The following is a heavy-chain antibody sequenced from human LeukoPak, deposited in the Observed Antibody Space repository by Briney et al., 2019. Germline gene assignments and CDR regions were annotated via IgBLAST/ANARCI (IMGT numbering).Heavy chain of an antibody. V-gene: IGHV4-4*07. CDR1: GGSISSYY. D-gene: IGHD6-19*01. CDR2: INTSGST. CDR3: ARDSRLGYSSAL. Sequence: SETLSLTCTVSGGSISSYYWSWIRQPAGKGLEWIGRINTSGSTNYNPSLNSRVTMSVDTSKNQFSLNLSSVTAADTAVYYCARDSRLGYSSALWGQGTLVTVSS. J-gene: IGHJ4*02.